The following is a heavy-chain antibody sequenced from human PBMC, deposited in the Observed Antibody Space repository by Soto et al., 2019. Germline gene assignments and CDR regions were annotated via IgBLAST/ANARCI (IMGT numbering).Heavy chain of an antibody. CDR3: ARDKGCYDSSGYCYGMDV. J-gene: IGHJ6*02. CDR2: IYSGGST. Sequence: EVQLVETGGGLIQPGGSLRLSCAASGFTVSSNYMSWVRQAPGKGLEWVSVIYSGGSTYYADSVKGRFTISRDNSKHTLYLQMNSLRAEDTAVYYCARDKGCYDSSGYCYGMDVWGQGTTVTVSS. V-gene: IGHV3-53*02. CDR1: GFTVSSNY. D-gene: IGHD3-22*01.